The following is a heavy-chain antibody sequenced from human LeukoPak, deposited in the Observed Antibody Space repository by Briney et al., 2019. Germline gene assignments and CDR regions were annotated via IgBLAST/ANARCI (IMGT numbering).Heavy chain of an antibody. CDR3: ARPQSGDHSYDY. J-gene: IGHJ4*02. CDR1: GYTFTSYY. D-gene: IGHD1-26*01. CDR2: INPSGGRT. Sequence: GAPVKSSCKASGYTFTSYYIHWVRQTPGQRLEWMGIINPSGGRTSYAQKFQGRVTMTRDTSTSTVYMELSSLRSEDTAVYYCARPQSGDHSYDYWAQGTLATVPS. V-gene: IGHV1-46*01.